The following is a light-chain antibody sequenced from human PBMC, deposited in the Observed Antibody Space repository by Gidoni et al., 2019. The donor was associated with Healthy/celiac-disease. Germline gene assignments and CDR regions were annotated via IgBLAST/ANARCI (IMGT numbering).Light chain of an antibody. J-gene: IGKJ4*01. CDR3: QQYYSTPALT. CDR2: AAS. CDR1: QGNSNS. Sequence: DFQMTQSPSSLSASVGDSVTFTCRASQGNSNSLAWYQQKPGKAPKLLLYAASRLESGVPSRFSGSGSGTDYTLTISSLQPEDFATYYCQQYYSTPALTFGGGTKVEIK. V-gene: IGKV1-NL1*01.